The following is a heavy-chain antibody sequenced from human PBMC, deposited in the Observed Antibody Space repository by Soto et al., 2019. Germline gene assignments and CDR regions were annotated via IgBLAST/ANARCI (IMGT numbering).Heavy chain of an antibody. D-gene: IGHD2-21*01. CDR2: IRGTT. CDR3: ARDDSFAFDI. J-gene: IGHJ3*02. V-gene: IGHV3-48*01. CDR1: GFTFTSYS. Sequence: EVQLVESGVGLVQPGGSLRLSCAASGFTFTSYSMNWVRQAPGKGLEWVSYIRGTTHYADSVKGRFTISRDNARSSLYLQMNSLRADDTAVYYCARDDSFAFDIWGQGTMVTVSS.